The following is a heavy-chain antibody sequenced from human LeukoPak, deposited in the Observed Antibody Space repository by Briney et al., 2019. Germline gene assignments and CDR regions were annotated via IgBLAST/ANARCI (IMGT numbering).Heavy chain of an antibody. CDR1: GFIFSNYA. CDR3: AKDPGSNSHGSFDN. D-gene: IGHD5-24*01. J-gene: IGHJ4*02. Sequence: PGGSLRLSCGASGFIFSNYAMSWVRQAPGKGLEWVSSVSGTGGSTNYADSVKGRFTISRDNSKNTLYLQMNSLRVEDTAIYYCAKDPGSNSHGSFDNWGQGTLVTVSS. CDR2: VSGTGGST. V-gene: IGHV3-23*01.